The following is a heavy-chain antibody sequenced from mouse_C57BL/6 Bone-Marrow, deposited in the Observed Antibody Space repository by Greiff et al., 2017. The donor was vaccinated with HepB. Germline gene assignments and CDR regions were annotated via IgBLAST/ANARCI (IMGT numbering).Heavy chain of an antibody. D-gene: IGHD2-4*01. CDR1: GFTFSSYA. Sequence: EVKLEESGEGLVKPGGSLKLSCAASGFTFSSYAMSWVRQTPEKRLEWVAYISSGGDYIYYADTVKGRFNISRDNARNTLYLQMSSLKSEDTAMYYCTRGPTLITSSFAYWGQGTLVTVSA. CDR2: ISSGGDYI. CDR3: TRGPTLITSSFAY. V-gene: IGHV5-9-1*02. J-gene: IGHJ3*01.